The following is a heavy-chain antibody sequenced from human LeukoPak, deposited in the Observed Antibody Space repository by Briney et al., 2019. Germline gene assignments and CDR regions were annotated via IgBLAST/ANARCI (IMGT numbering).Heavy chain of an antibody. CDR3: AKHVSGRVFYFDY. J-gene: IGHJ4*02. CDR2: ISGTGYNT. D-gene: IGHD3-10*01. Sequence: GESLTLSCAASGFTFRNCAMSWVRQAPGKGLEWVSCISGTGYNTYYADFVKGRFTISRADSKNTLYLRMNCLGADDTAVYYCAKHVSGRVFYFDYWGQRTLVTVSS. V-gene: IGHV3-23*01. CDR1: GFTFRNCA.